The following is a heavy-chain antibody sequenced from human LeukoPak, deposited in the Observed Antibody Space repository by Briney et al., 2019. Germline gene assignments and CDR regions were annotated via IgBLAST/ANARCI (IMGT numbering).Heavy chain of an antibody. CDR3: ARDPFTYYDILTGYSPHYFDY. D-gene: IGHD3-9*01. V-gene: IGHV3-48*03. CDR2: ISSSGSTI. J-gene: IGHJ4*02. CDR1: GFTFSSYE. Sequence: GGSLRLSCAASGFTFSSYEMNWVRQAPGKGLEWVSYISSSGSTIYYADSVKGRFTISRDNGKNSLYLQMNSLRAEDTAVYYRARDPFTYYDILTGYSPHYFDYWGQGTLVTVSS.